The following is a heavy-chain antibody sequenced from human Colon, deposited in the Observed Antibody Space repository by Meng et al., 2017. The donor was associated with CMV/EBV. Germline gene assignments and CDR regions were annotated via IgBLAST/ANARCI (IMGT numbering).Heavy chain of an antibody. J-gene: IGHJ4*02. CDR2: FDPRGDST. Sequence: SRKTLGDQFKLGSMHWVRQAPGQGLEWMGIFDPRGDSTNYAQRFQGRLTLTEDRSRSTMYLELRGLRSDDTAVYYCARDDSHWSKDFWGQGTLVTVSS. D-gene: IGHD4-11*01. CDR1: GDQFKLGS. V-gene: IGHV1-46*02. CDR3: ARDDSHWSKDF.